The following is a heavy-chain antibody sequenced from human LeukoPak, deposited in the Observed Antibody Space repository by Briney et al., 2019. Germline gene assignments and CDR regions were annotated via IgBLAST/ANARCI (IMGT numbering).Heavy chain of an antibody. D-gene: IGHD4-17*01. Sequence: GGSLRLSCAASGFTFSNYWMHWVRQAPGKGLVWVSRINRDGRSTDYADSVKGRFTISRDNAKNTVFLQMNSLRAEDTAVYYCALPLRDGDFYFDYWGQGALVTVSS. CDR3: ALPLRDGDFYFDY. J-gene: IGHJ4*02. CDR1: GFTFSNYW. CDR2: INRDGRST. V-gene: IGHV3-74*01.